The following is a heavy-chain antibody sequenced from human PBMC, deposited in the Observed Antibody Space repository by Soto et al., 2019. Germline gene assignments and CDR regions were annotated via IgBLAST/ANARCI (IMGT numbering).Heavy chain of an antibody. CDR1: GFTFSSYS. V-gene: IGHV3-21*01. Sequence: GGSLRLSCAASGFTFSSYSMNWVRQAPGKGLEWVSSISSSSSYIYYADSVKGRFTISRDNAKNSLYLQMNSLRAEDTAVYYCARDLIKTTVTTSAFDIWGQGTMVTVSS. J-gene: IGHJ3*02. CDR3: ARDLIKTTVTTSAFDI. D-gene: IGHD4-17*01. CDR2: ISSSSSYI.